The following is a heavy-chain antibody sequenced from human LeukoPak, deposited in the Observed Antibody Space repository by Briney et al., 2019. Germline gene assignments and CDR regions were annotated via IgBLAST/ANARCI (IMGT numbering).Heavy chain of an antibody. J-gene: IGHJ6*02. D-gene: IGHD1/OR15-1a*01. V-gene: IGHV3-30*03. CDR1: GFTFSSYG. CDR3: AREAVMPVAPVKIGTSDRPLYEYYGPDV. CDR2: ISYDGSNK. Sequence: GGSLRLSCAASGFTFSSYGMHWVRQAPGKGLEWVAVISYDGSNKYYADSVKGRFTISRDNSKNTLYLQMNSLRADDTAVYYCAREAVMPVAPVKIGTSDRPLYEYYGPDVWGQGTTVTVS.